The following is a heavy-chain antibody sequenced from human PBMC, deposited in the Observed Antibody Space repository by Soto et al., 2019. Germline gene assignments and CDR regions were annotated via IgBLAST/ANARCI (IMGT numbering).Heavy chain of an antibody. CDR1: GYTFTNYE. CDR2: MNANSGNA. D-gene: IGHD2-8*01. CDR3: ARSRRNCTNGVCYNFYGMDV. J-gene: IGHJ6*02. V-gene: IGHV1-8*01. Sequence: QVQVVQSGAELKKPGASVKVSCKASGYTFTNYEINWVRQASGEGLEWMGWMNANSGNAAYAQKFQGRVTMTRNTSTSTAYMELSSLRSEDTAVYYCARSRRNCTNGVCYNFYGMDVWGQGTTVTVSS.